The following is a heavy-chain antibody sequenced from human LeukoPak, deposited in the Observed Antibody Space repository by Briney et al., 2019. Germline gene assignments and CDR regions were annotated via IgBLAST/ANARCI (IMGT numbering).Heavy chain of an antibody. CDR1: GGSFSGYY. CDR2: ISHSGST. V-gene: IGHV4-34*01. D-gene: IGHD2-2*02. Sequence: SETLSLTCAVYGGSFSGYYWSWIRQPPGKGLEWIGEISHSGSTNYNPSLKSRVTISVDTSKNQFSLKLSSVTAADTAVYYCARGGGIVVVPAAIWGFDPWGQGTLVTVSS. CDR3: ARGGGIVVVPAAIWGFDP. J-gene: IGHJ5*02.